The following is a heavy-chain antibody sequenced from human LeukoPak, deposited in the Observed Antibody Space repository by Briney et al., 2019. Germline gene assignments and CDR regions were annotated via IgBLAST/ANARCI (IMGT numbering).Heavy chain of an antibody. CDR1: GGSISSGGYY. D-gene: IGHD6-13*01. CDR3: ARSSSWYKFWFDP. V-gene: IGHV4-31*03. CDR2: IYYSGST. Sequence: SETLSLTCTVSGGSISSGGYYWSWIRQHPEKGLEWIGYIYYSGSTYYNPSLKSRVTISVDTSKNQFSLKLSSVTAADTAVYYCARSSSWYKFWFDPWGQGTLVTVSS. J-gene: IGHJ5*02.